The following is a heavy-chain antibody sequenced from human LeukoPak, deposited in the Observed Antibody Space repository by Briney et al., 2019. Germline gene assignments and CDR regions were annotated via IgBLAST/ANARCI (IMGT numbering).Heavy chain of an antibody. Sequence: GGSLRLSCAASGFTFSSYAMSWARQAPGKGLEWVSAISGSGGSTYYADSVKGRFTISRDNSKNTLYLQMNSLRAEEAAVYYCSVVVAATSLHYWVQGTLVTVSS. CDR1: GFTFSSYA. D-gene: IGHD2-15*01. V-gene: IGHV3-23*01. CDR3: SVVVAATSLHY. CDR2: ISGSGGST. J-gene: IGHJ4*02.